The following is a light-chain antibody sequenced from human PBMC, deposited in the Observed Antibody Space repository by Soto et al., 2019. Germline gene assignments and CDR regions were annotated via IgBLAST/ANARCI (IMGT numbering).Light chain of an antibody. CDR2: EVS. CDR1: SSDVVSHNL. J-gene: IGLJ7*01. Sequence: QSALTQPASVYGSPGQSITISCTGTSSDVVSHNLVSWYQQHPGQAPKLMIYEVSKRPLGVSARFSASKSGNTASLTISGLQAEDEADYYCCSYGGSRAVFGGGTQLTVL. V-gene: IGLV2-23*02. CDR3: CSYGGSRAV.